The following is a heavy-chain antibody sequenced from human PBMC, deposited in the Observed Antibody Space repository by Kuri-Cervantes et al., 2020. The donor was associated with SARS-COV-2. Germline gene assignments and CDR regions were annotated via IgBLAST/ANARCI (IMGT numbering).Heavy chain of an antibody. CDR3: ARAPGRYCSSISCARGAFDI. CDR2: MNPNSGNT. V-gene: IGHV1-8*02. CDR1: GYTFTSYD. Sequence: ASVKVSCKASGYTFTSYDINWVRQATGQGLEWMGWMNPNSGNTGYAQKFQGRVTMTRNTSVSTAYMELSSLRSEDTAVYYCARAPGRYCSSISCARGAFDIWGQGTMVTVSS. J-gene: IGHJ3*02. D-gene: IGHD2-2*01.